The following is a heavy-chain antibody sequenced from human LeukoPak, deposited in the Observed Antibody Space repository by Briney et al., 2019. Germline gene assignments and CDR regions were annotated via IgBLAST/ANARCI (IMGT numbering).Heavy chain of an antibody. V-gene: IGHV3-11*04. J-gene: IGHJ6*03. Sequence: GGSLRLSCAASGFTFRDYYMSWIRQAPGKGLEWVSYISSSGSTIYYADSVKGRFTISRDNAKNSLYLQMNSLRAEDTAVYYCARDGKNPHDYSNYRYYYYMDVWGKGTTVTVSS. CDR1: GFTFRDYY. CDR3: ARDGKNPHDYSNYRYYYYMDV. D-gene: IGHD4-11*01. CDR2: ISSSGSTI.